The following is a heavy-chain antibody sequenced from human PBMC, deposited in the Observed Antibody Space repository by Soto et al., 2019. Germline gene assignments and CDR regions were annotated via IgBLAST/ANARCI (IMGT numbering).Heavy chain of an antibody. D-gene: IGHD6-6*01. CDR1: VYTFTSYV. Sequence: SVKVSCKASVYTFTSYVISWVRLAPGQGLEWMGWISAYNGNTNYAQKLQGRVTMTTDTSTSTAYMELRSLRSDDTAVYYCARDDIIGYSSSSGEFDYWGQGTLVTVSS. V-gene: IGHV1-18*01. CDR3: ARDDIIGYSSSSGEFDY. CDR2: ISAYNGNT. J-gene: IGHJ4*02.